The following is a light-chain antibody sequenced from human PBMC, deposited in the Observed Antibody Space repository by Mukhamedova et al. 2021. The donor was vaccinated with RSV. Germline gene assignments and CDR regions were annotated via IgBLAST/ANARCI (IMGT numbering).Light chain of an antibody. V-gene: IGKV1-5*03. J-gene: IGKJ2*01. Sequence: WYQRRVHGKAPNLLIYKASSLESGVPSRFSGSGSGTEFTLTISSLQPDDFATYYCQQYQSYFTFGQGTKLEI. CDR2: KAS. CDR3: QQYQSYFT.